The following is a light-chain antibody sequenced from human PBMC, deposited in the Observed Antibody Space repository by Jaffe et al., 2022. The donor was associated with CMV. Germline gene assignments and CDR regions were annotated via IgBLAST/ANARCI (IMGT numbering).Light chain of an antibody. V-gene: IGLV2-14*03. CDR2: DVS. CDR1: SRDVGAYNS. Sequence: QSALTQPASVYGSPGQPVTISCTGSSRDVGAYNSVSWYQQHPGNAPKLLIFDVSNRPSGISDRFSGSKSGNTASLTISGLRAEDEADYYCSSYTRSKTYVFGGGTRLTVL. CDR3: SSYTRSKTYV. J-gene: IGLJ3*02.